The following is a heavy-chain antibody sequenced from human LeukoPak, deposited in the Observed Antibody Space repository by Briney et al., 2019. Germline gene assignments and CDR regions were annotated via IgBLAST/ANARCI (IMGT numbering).Heavy chain of an antibody. J-gene: IGHJ6*03. CDR2: IYTSGSA. CDR1: GGSISSYY. V-gene: IGHV4-4*07. Sequence: SETLSLTCTVSGGSISSYYWSWIRQPAGKGLEWIGRIYTSGSANYNPSLKSRVTMSVDTSKNQFSLKLSSVTAADTAVYYCARGPHCSSTSCYDYYYYYMDVWGKGTTVTVSS. D-gene: IGHD2-2*01. CDR3: ARGPHCSSTSCYDYYYYYMDV.